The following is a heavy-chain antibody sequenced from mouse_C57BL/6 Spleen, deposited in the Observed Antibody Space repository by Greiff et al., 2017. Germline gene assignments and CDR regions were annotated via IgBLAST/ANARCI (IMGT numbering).Heavy chain of an antibody. Sequence: EVQGVESGPELVKPGASVKMSCKASGYTFTDYNMHWVKQSHGKSLEWIGYINPNNGGTSYNQKFKGKATLTVNKSSSTAYMELRSLTSEDSAVYYCAREGYSNYVWYFDVWGTGTTVTVSS. CDR1: GYTFTDYN. CDR3: AREGYSNYVWYFDV. D-gene: IGHD2-5*01. V-gene: IGHV1-22*01. J-gene: IGHJ1*03. CDR2: INPNNGGT.